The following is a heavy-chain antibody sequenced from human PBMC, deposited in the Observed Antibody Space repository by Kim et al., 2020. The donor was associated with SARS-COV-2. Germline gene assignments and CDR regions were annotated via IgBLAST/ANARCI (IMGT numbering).Heavy chain of an antibody. CDR3: ARDIVGGEGRFEY. D-gene: IGHD2-21*01. CDR1: GVSISSSL. V-gene: IGHV4-59*01. Sequence: SETLSLTCTVSGVSISSSLWSWIRQPPGKGLEWIGFISHNGGTNYNPSLKSRVTISVDTSQNQFSLKLSSVTAADTALYFCARDIVGGEGRFEYWGQGTLVTVSS. CDR2: ISHNGGT. J-gene: IGHJ4*02.